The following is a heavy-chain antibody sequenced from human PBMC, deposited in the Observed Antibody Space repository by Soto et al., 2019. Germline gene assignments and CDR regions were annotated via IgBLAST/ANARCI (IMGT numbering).Heavy chain of an antibody. D-gene: IGHD3-10*01. CDR2: ISAYNGNT. Sequence: QVPLVQSGAEVKKPGASVKVSCKASGYTFTSYGISWVRQAPGQGLEWMGWISAYNGNTNYAQKLQGRVTITTDTATSTAYMELRSLRSDDTAVYYCARVYMVRGVIWSPRWDYWGQGTLVTVSS. J-gene: IGHJ4*02. V-gene: IGHV1-18*01. CDR1: GYTFTSYG. CDR3: ARVYMVRGVIWSPRWDY.